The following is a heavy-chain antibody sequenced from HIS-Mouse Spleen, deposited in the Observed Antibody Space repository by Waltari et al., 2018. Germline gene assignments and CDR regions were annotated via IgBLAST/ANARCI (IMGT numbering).Heavy chain of an antibody. V-gene: IGHV4-39*07. J-gene: IGHJ4*02. D-gene: IGHD6-6*01. CDR3: ARYSSSWVYFDY. Sequence: QLQLQESGPGLVKPSETLSLHCTVPGGSIRSSSYYWGGIRQPPGKGLEWIGSIYYSGSTYYNPSLKSRVTISVDTSKNQFSLKLSSVTAADTAVYYCARYSSSWVYFDYWGQGTLVTVSS. CDR1: GGSIRSSSYY. CDR2: IYYSGST.